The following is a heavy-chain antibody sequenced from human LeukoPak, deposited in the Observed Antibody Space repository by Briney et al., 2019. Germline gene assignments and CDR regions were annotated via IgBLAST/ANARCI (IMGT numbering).Heavy chain of an antibody. CDR2: IYYSGST. V-gene: IGHV4-39*01. D-gene: IGHD3-10*01. CDR1: GGSISSSSYY. CDR3: ARHPARYYGSGSFDY. Sequence: SETLSLTCTVSGGSISSSSYYWGWIRQPPGKGLEWIGSIYYSGSTYYNPSLKSRVTISVDTSKNQFSLKLSSVTAADTAAYYCARHPARYYGSGSFDYWGQGTLVTVSS. J-gene: IGHJ4*02.